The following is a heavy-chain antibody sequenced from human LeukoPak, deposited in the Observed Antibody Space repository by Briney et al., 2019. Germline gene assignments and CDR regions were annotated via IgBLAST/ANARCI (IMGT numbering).Heavy chain of an antibody. V-gene: IGHV5-51*01. CDR1: EFSFPNYC. CDR2: IYPDDSDT. D-gene: IGHD6-13*01. Sequence: GESLKISCKHSEFSFPNYCIGWVRQMPGKGLEWMGIIYPDDSDTRYSPSFQGQVTISADKSISTAYLQWSSLKASDTAMYYCAIGRGGQQLGDYWGQGTLVTVSS. CDR3: AIGRGGQQLGDY. J-gene: IGHJ4*02.